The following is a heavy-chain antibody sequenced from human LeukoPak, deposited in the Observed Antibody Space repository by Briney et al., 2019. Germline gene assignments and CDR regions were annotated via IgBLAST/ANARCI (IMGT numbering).Heavy chain of an antibody. CDR2: ISGSGGRT. CDR3: ARDTSSGWINWFDP. J-gene: IGHJ5*02. D-gene: IGHD6-19*01. Sequence: GGTLRLSCAASGFTFISYGMSWVRQAPGKGLEWVSAISGSGGRTYYADSVKGRFNISRDNAKNSLYLQMNSLRAEDTAVHYCARDTSSGWINWFDPWGQGTLVTVSS. CDR1: GFTFISYG. V-gene: IGHV3-23*01.